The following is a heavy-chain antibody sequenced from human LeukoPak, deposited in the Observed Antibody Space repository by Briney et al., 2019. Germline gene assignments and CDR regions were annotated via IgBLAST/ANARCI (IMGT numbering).Heavy chain of an antibody. Sequence: APVKVSCKASGYTFTGYYMHWVRQAPGQGLEWMGWINPNSGGTNYAQKFQGRVTMTTDTSTSTAYMELRSLRSDDTAVYYCASQRYFDWLAFDYWGQGTLVTVSS. V-gene: IGHV1-2*02. J-gene: IGHJ4*02. CDR1: GYTFTGYY. CDR3: ASQRYFDWLAFDY. D-gene: IGHD3-9*01. CDR2: INPNSGGT.